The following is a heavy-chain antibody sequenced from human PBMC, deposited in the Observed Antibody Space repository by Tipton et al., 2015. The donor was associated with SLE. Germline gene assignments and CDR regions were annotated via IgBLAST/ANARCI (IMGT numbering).Heavy chain of an antibody. CDR1: GGSISSSNW. Sequence: SLRLSCAVSGGSISSSNWWSWVRQPPGKGLEWIGEIYHSGSTNYNPSLKSRVTISVDTSKNQFSLKLSSVTAADTAVYYCARDLSSHSSGWYFGYWGQGTLVTVSS. J-gene: IGHJ4*02. CDR3: ARDLSSHSSGWYFGY. CDR2: IYHSGST. D-gene: IGHD6-19*01. V-gene: IGHV4-4*02.